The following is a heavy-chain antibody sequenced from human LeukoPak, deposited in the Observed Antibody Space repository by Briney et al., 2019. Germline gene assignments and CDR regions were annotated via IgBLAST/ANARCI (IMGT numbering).Heavy chain of an antibody. CDR1: GFTFSTYT. Sequence: GGSLRLSCAASGFTFSTYTMNWVRQAPGEGLEWVSSISSSSSYIYYADSVKGRFTISRDNAKNSLYLQMNSLRAEDTAVFYCTRKYSGSYSFDYWGQGTLVTVSS. D-gene: IGHD1-26*01. V-gene: IGHV3-21*01. CDR2: ISSSSSYI. CDR3: TRKYSGSYSFDY. J-gene: IGHJ4*02.